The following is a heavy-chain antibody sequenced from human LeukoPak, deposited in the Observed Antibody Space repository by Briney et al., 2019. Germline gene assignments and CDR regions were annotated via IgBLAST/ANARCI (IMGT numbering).Heavy chain of an antibody. CDR1: GFTFSSYW. D-gene: IGHD3-10*01. CDR3: AGKTSGAVPII. Sequence: GGSLRLSCAASGFTFSSYWMHWVRQAPGKGLVWVSRINNDGSSTIYADSVKGRFTISRDNAKNTLYLQMNNLRDEDTAVYYCAGKTSGAVPIIWGQGALVTVSS. J-gene: IGHJ4*02. CDR2: INNDGSST. V-gene: IGHV3-74*01.